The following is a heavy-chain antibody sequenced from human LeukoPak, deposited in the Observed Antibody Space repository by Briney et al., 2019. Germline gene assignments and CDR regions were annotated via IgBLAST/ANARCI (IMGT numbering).Heavy chain of an antibody. CDR3: ARDFPSRFGEGFDF. V-gene: IGHV3-21*01. Sequence: PGGSLRLSCAASGFIFSSFSMNWVRQVPGKGLEWVSSISSSSTYIFYADSVKGRFSISRDDAKNSLYLQMNSLRAEDTAVYYCARDFPSRFGEGFDFWGQGTQVTVSS. J-gene: IGHJ5*01. CDR2: ISSSSTYI. CDR1: GFIFSSFS. D-gene: IGHD3-10*01.